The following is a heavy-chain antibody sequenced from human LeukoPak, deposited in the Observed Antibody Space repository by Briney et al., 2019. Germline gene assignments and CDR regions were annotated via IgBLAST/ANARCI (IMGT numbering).Heavy chain of an antibody. V-gene: IGHV4-39*01. CDR3: ARHAIGGNSVFDY. D-gene: IGHD4-23*01. J-gene: IGHJ4*02. CDR2: IYYSGST. CDR1: GGSISSSSYY. Sequence: SETLSLTCTVSGGSISSSSYYWGWIRQPPGKGLEWIGSIYYSGSTYYNPSLKSRVTISVDTSKNQFSLKLTSVTAADTAVYYCARHAIGGNSVFDYWGQGTLVTVSS.